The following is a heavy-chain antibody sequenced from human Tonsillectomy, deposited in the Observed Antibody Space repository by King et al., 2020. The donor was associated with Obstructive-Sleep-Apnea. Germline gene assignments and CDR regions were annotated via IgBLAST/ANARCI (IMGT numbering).Heavy chain of an antibody. V-gene: IGHV4-38-2*02. CDR3: AREVRGWIQSRIYGMDV. J-gene: IGHJ6*02. Sequence: VQLQESGPGLVKPSDTLSLTCTVSGFSISSGYYWGWIRQSPGKGLEWIGSIFHSGRTYYNPSLKSRVTISVDTSQNQLSLELSSVTAADTALYYCAREVRGWIQSRIYGMDVWGQGTTVTVSS. CDR2: IFHSGRT. D-gene: IGHD5-24*01. CDR1: GFSISSGYY.